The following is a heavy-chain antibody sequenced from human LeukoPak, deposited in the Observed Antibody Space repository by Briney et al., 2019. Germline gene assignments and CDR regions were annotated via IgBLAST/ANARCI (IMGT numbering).Heavy chain of an antibody. D-gene: IGHD4-17*01. Sequence: PGGSLRLSCAASGFTFSSYAMHWVRQAPGKGLEWVSGISWNSGSIGYADSVKGRFTISRDNAKNSLYLQMNSLRAEDTALYYCAKGRALYGDYAPGEDEEWFDPWGQGTLVTVSS. CDR3: AKGRALYGDYAPGEDEEWFDP. CDR1: GFTFSSYA. J-gene: IGHJ5*02. CDR2: ISWNSGSI. V-gene: IGHV3-9*01.